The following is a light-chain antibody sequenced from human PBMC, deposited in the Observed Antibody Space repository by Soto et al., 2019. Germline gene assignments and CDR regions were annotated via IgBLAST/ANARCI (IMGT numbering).Light chain of an antibody. CDR1: QSVSSN. V-gene: IGKV3-15*01. Sequence: EIVMTQSPATLSVSPGERATLSCSASQSVSSNLAWYQQKPGQAPRLLIYGASTRATGIPARFSGSASGTGITLTISSLHSEDFALYSCQGYNNSPLDRMFGQGTKVEI. CDR3: QGYNNSPLDRM. J-gene: IGKJ1*01. CDR2: GAS.